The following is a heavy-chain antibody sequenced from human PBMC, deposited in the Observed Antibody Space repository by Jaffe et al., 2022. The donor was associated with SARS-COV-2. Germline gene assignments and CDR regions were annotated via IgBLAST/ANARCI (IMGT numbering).Heavy chain of an antibody. J-gene: IGHJ4*02. V-gene: IGHV4-39*01. Sequence: QLQLQESGPGLVKPSETLSLTCTVSGGSISSSSYYWGWIRQPPGKGLEWIGSIYYSGSTYYNPSLKSRVTISVDTSKNQFSLKLSSVTAADTAVYYCARFEEWLWVFDYWGQGTLVTVSS. CDR1: GGSISSSSYY. CDR2: IYYSGST. D-gene: IGHD3-3*01. CDR3: ARFEEWLWVFDY.